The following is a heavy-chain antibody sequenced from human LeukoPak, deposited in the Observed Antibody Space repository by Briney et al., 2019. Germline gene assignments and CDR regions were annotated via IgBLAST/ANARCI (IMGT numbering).Heavy chain of an antibody. D-gene: IGHD3-22*01. J-gene: IGHJ4*02. V-gene: IGHV3-23*01. CDR2: ISGSDDNT. Sequence: GGSLRLSCEASGFTFSSYAMTWVRQAPGKGLEWVSGISGSDDNTYYADSVKGRFTISRDNSKNTLYLQMNSLRAEDTAVYYCAKDRYDSSGSWFDYWGQGTLVTVSS. CDR1: GFTFSSYA. CDR3: AKDRYDSSGSWFDY.